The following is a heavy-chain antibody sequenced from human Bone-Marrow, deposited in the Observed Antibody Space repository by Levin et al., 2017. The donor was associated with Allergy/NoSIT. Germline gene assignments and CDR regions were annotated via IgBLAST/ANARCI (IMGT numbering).Heavy chain of an antibody. V-gene: IGHV5-51*01. Sequence: GESLKISCKASGYIFTHYWIGWVRKMPGKGLEWMGIIGPTNSDTRYSPSFEGQVSISVDNSITTAYLQWSSLKASDTAMYYCVRLESSADYYVFYWGQGTLLTVSS. CDR3: VRLESSADYYVFY. CDR2: IGPTNSDT. D-gene: IGHD3-22*01. J-gene: IGHJ4*02. CDR1: GYIFTHYW.